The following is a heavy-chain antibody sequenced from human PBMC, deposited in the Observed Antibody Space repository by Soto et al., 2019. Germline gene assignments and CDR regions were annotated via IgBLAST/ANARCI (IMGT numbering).Heavy chain of an antibody. V-gene: IGHV3-23*05. J-gene: IGHJ4*02. CDR3: AKDAVYNDGLWLMDH. CDR2: IYGSGRGI. Sequence: AGSLRLSCTASGLTHSNFAMMWVRKAPGKGLECVSGIYGSGRGIEYADSVKGRFTISRDNSKNTVYLEMTDLRADDTAIYYCAKDAVYNDGLWLMDHWGQGTQVTVSS. CDR1: GLTHSNFA. D-gene: IGHD2-21*01.